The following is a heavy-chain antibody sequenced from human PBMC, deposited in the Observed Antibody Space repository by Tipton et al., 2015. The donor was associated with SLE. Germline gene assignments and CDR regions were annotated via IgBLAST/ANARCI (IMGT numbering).Heavy chain of an antibody. D-gene: IGHD3-22*01. J-gene: IGHJ4*02. V-gene: IGHV3-7*03. CDR1: GFTFTNYW. Sequence: SLRLSCAASGFTFTNYWVNWVRQAPGKGLECVANIEQDGSEKYYVDSVKGRFTIYRDNSKNTLYLQMNSLRAEDTAVYYCAKGDGSGYVAYWGKGTLVAVSS. CDR2: IEQDGSEK. CDR3: AKGDGSGYVAY.